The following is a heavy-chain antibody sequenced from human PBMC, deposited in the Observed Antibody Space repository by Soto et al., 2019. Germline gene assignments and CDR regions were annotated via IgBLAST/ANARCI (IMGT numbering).Heavy chain of an antibody. D-gene: IGHD3-16*02. CDR2: INHSGST. CDR1: GGSFSGYY. V-gene: IGHV4-34*01. CDR3: ARGHVYDYIWGSYRSSYYYYYMDV. Sequence: SETLSLTCAVFGGSFSGYYWSWIRQPPGKRLERIREINHSGSTNYNPSLKSRVTIPVDTSKNQFSLKLSSVTAADTAVYYCARGHVYDYIWGSYRSSYYYYYMDVWGKGTTVTVSS. J-gene: IGHJ6*03.